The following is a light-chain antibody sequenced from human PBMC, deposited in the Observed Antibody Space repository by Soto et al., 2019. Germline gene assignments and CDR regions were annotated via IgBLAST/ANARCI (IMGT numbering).Light chain of an antibody. V-gene: IGKV3-20*01. J-gene: IGKJ1*01. CDR1: QSVSSSY. Sequence: EIVLTQSPGTLSLSPGXRATLSCRASQSVSSSYLAWYQQKPGQAPRLLIYGASSGATGIPDRFSGSGSGTDFTLTISRLEPEDFAVYYCQQYGSSTWTFGQGTKV. CDR3: QQYGSSTWT. CDR2: GAS.